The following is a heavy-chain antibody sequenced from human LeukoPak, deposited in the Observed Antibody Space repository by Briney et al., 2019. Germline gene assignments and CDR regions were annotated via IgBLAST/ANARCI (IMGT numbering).Heavy chain of an antibody. CDR2: ISGSGGST. CDR1: GFTFSSYA. CDR3: AKYYPSLYNWNDGGYYFDY. V-gene: IGHV3-23*01. D-gene: IGHD1-20*01. J-gene: IGHJ4*02. Sequence: GRSLRLSCAASGFTFSSYAMSWVRQAPGKGLEWVSAISGSGGSTYYADSVEGRYTISRDNSKNTLYLQMNSLRAEDTAVYYCAKYYPSLYNWNDGGYYFDYWGQGTLVTVSS.